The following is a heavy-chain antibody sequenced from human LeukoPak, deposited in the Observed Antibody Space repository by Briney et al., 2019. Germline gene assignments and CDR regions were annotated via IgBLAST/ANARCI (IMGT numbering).Heavy chain of an antibody. Sequence: GSLSLSCAVSEFSFNIYSMNWLRQAPGKGLVWVSSIIGSGGSTYYADSVKGRFTISRDNSKNTLYLQVNSLRAEDTAVYYCAKQPYSSRTLDYWGQGTLVTVSS. V-gene: IGHV3-23*01. CDR2: IIGSGGST. CDR1: EFSFNIYS. D-gene: IGHD6-13*01. CDR3: AKQPYSSRTLDY. J-gene: IGHJ4*02.